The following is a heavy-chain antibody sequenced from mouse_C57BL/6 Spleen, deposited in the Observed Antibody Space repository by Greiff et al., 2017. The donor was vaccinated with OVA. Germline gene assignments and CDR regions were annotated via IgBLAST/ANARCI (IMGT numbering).Heavy chain of an antibody. CDR2: FHPNRGST. V-gene: IGHV1-64*01. CDR3: ASLY. Sequence: QVQLQQPGAELVKPGASVKLSCKASGYTFTSSWMHWVKQRPGQGLEWIGMFHPNRGSTNYTEKFKCKATLTVDKSSSTAYMQLRSLTSADSAVYYWASLYWGKGTTRTVSS. J-gene: IGHJ2*01. CDR1: GYTFTSSW.